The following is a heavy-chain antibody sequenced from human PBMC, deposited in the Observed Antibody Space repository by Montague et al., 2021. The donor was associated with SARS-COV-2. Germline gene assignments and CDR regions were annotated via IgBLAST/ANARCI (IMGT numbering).Heavy chain of an antibody. Sequence: SETLSLTCAVYGGSFSGYYWSWIRQPPGKGLEWIGEINHSGSTNXNPSLKSRVTISVDTSKNQFSLKLSSVTAADTAVYYCARGYDYVWGSYRYTYSFDYWGQGTLVTVSS. D-gene: IGHD3-16*02. J-gene: IGHJ4*02. CDR3: ARGYDYVWGSYRYTYSFDY. CDR1: GGSFSGYY. V-gene: IGHV4-34*01. CDR2: INHSGST.